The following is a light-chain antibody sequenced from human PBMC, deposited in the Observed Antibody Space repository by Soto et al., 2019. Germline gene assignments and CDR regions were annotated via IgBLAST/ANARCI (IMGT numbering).Light chain of an antibody. V-gene: IGKV3-20*01. CDR2: GAS. CDR1: QSVSSTY. Sequence: EIVLTQSPGTLSLSPGERATLSCRASQSVSSTYLAWYQQNPGQAPRLLIYGASSRATGIPDRFSGSGSGTDFTPNISRLEPEDLAVYFCQRYGSSSYTFGQGTKLEIK. CDR3: QRYGSSSYT. J-gene: IGKJ2*01.